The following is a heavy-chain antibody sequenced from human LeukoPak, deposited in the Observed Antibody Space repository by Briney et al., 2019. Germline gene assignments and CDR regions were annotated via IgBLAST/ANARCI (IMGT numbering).Heavy chain of an antibody. J-gene: IGHJ4*02. V-gene: IGHV3-30*04. CDR2: ILYDGSNK. CDR1: GFPFSNYV. D-gene: IGHD2-2*01. Sequence: GGSLRLSCAASGFPFSNYVMRWVRQAPGKGLEWVGVILYDGSNKYYADSVKGRFTISRDNSKNTLYLQMNSLRAEDTAVYFCATAPIVPAAGGYYFDYWGQGTLVTVSS. CDR3: ATAPIVPAAGGYYFDY.